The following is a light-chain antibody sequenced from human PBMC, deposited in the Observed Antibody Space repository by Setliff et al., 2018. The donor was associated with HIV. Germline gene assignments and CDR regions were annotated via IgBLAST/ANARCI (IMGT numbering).Light chain of an antibody. J-gene: IGLJ1*01. Sequence: QSALAQPASVSGSPGQSITISCTGTVSDIGDTYSVSWYQQHPGKVPKLLIYDATHRPSGVSSRFSASKSGNTASLTISGLQAEDEAGYYCSSYTNSRTLVFGTGTKVTVL. V-gene: IGLV2-14*03. CDR2: DAT. CDR3: SSYTNSRTLV. CDR1: VSDIGDTYS.